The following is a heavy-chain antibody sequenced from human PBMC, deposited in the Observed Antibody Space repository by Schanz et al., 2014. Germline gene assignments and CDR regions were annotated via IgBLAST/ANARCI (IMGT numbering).Heavy chain of an antibody. J-gene: IGHJ4*02. CDR1: GFTFSVYS. D-gene: IGHD5-18*01. Sequence: VQLVESGGGLVQPGGSLRLSCTASGFTFSVYSMHWVRQTPGKGLEWVAFIHYDGTYKYYADSVKGRFTISRDNSENTLYLQMISLRVEDTAVYYCAKLDGYAYGSMGQEYFDYWGQGTLVAVSS. CDR3: AKLDGYAYGSMGQEYFDY. CDR2: IHYDGTYK. V-gene: IGHV3-30*02.